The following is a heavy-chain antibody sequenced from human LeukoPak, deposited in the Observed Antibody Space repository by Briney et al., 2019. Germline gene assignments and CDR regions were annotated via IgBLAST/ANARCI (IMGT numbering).Heavy chain of an antibody. Sequence: SETLSLTCAVYGGSFSGYYWSWIRQPPGKGLEWIGEINHSGSTSYNPSLKSRVTISVDTSKNQFSLKLSSVTAADSAVYYCARVTGYPQVLLFDYWGQGTLVTVSS. CDR2: INHSGST. D-gene: IGHD1-20*01. J-gene: IGHJ4*02. V-gene: IGHV4-34*01. CDR1: GGSFSGYY. CDR3: ARVTGYPQVLLFDY.